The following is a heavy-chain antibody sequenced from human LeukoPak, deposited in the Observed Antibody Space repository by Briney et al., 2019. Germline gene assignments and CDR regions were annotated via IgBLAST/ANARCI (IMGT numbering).Heavy chain of an antibody. CDR2: INHSGST. J-gene: IGHJ4*02. Sequence: SETLSLTCAVYGGSFSGYYWSWIRQPPGKGLEWIGEINHSGSTNYNPSLKSRVTISVDTSKNQFSLKLSSVTAADTAVYYCAGGRCSGGSCYSGRYFDYWGQGTLVTVSS. V-gene: IGHV4-34*01. D-gene: IGHD2-15*01. CDR3: AGGRCSGGSCYSGRYFDY. CDR1: GGSFSGYY.